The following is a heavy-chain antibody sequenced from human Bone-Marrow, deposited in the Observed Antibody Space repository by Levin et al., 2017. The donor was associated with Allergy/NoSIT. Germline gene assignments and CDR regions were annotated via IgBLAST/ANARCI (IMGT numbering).Heavy chain of an antibody. V-gene: IGHV3-30*18. Sequence: GGSLRLSCAASGFTFNNYGMHWVCQAPGKGLEWVAVISYGGSEKYYGDSVKGRFTISRDNSENTVFLQMISLRSEDTAVYYCAKGGSGSYYYYGVDVWGQGTTVTVSS. CDR3: AKGGSGSYYYYGVDV. J-gene: IGHJ6*02. D-gene: IGHD1-26*01. CDR2: ISYGGSEK. CDR1: GFTFNNYG.